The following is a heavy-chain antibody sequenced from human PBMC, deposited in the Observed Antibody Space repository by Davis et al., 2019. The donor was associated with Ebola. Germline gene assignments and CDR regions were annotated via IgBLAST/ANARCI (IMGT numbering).Heavy chain of an antibody. CDR3: AKEIRGDIDY. CDR1: GFTFSSYA. CDR2: IYSGGST. D-gene: IGHD3-10*01. Sequence: GESLKISCAASGFTFSSYAMSWVRQAPGKGLEWVSGIYSGGSTYYAGSVKGRFTISRDNSQNTLYLQMNSLRAEDTAVYYCAKEIRGDIDYWGQGTLVTVSS. J-gene: IGHJ4*02. V-gene: IGHV3-23*03.